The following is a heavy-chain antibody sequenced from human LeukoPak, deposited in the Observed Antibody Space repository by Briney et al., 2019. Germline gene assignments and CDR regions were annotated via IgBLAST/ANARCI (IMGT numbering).Heavy chain of an antibody. CDR2: IYTNGST. CDR3: ARASYYDPPRAYYYYMDV. J-gene: IGHJ6*03. V-gene: IGHV4-4*09. CDR1: GGSISSYY. D-gene: IGHD3-3*01. Sequence: SETLSLTCTVSGGSISSYYWSWIRQPPGKGLEWIGYIYTNGSTNYNPSLKSRVTISVDTSKNQFSLKLSSVTAADTAVYYCARASYYDPPRAYYYYMDVWGKGTTVTVSS.